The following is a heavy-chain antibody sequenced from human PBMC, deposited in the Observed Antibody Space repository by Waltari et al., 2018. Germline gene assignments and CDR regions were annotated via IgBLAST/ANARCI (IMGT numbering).Heavy chain of an antibody. D-gene: IGHD5-18*01. V-gene: IGHV3-53*01. J-gene: IGHJ4*02. CDR2: IYSGGNT. CDR1: GLTVSRNY. CDR3: ARDDSYGQFMRFDF. Sequence: EVQLVESGGGLIQPGGSLSLSWEAFGLTVSRNYMSWVRQAPGKGLEWLSAIYSGGNTFYADSVKGRFNISIDNSKNTLYLQMNSLRVDDTAVYYCARDDSYGQFMRFDFWGQGTVVTVSS.